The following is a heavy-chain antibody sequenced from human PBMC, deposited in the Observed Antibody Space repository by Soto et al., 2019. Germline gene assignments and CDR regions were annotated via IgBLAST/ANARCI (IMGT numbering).Heavy chain of an antibody. J-gene: IGHJ5*02. Sequence: PGESLKISCKGSGYSFTSYWIGWVRQMPGKGLEWMGIIHPGDSDTRYSPSFQGQVTISADKSISTAYLQWSSLKASDTAMYYCARLPRRGAAAGSNNWFDPWGQGTLVTVS. D-gene: IGHD6-13*01. CDR1: GYSFTSYW. CDR2: IHPGDSDT. CDR3: ARLPRRGAAAGSNNWFDP. V-gene: IGHV5-51*01.